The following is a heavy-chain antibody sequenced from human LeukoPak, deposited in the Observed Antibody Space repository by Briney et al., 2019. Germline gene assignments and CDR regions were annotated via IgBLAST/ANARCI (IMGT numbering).Heavy chain of an antibody. CDR1: GYTFTSYG. CDR2: ISAYNGNT. Sequence: TSVKVSCKASGYTFTSYGISWVRQAPGQGLEWMGWISAYNGNTNYAQKLQGRVTMTTDTSTSTAYMELRSLRSDDTAVYYCARRARGYYYYGMDVWGQGTTVTVYS. V-gene: IGHV1-18*01. J-gene: IGHJ6*02. CDR3: ARRARGYYYYGMDV.